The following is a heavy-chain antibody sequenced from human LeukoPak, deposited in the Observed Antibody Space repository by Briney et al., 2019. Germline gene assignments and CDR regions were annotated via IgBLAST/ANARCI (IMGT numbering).Heavy chain of an antibody. CDR2: ISYDGSNK. J-gene: IGHJ6*02. Sequence: GRSLRLSCAASGFTFSSTAMHWVRQAPGKGLEWVAVISYDGSNKYYADSVKGRFTISRDNSKNTLYLQMNSLRAEDTAVYYCARAGGTYSGYGDGMDVWGQGTTVTVSS. V-gene: IGHV3-30*07. CDR3: ARAGGTYSGYGDGMDV. CDR1: GFTFSSTA. D-gene: IGHD5-12*01.